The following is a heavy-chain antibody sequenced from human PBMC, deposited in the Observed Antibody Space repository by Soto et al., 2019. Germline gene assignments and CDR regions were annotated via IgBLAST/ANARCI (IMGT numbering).Heavy chain of an antibody. J-gene: IGHJ5*02. CDR2: MYSGGNT. V-gene: IGHV4-39*01. CDR1: GGSLSSSTYY. Sequence: TSETLSLTCTVSGGSLSSSTYYWGWIRQPPGKGLEWIGSMYSGGNTYYNPSLKSRVTVSVDTSKNHFSLKLTSVTAADTAMYYCARQPYDSTGYYYGAWGQGTLVTVSS. D-gene: IGHD3-22*01. CDR3: ARQPYDSTGYYYGA.